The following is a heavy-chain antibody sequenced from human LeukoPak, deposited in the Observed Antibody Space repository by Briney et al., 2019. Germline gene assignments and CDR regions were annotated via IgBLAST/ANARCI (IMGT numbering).Heavy chain of an antibody. Sequence: SGPTLVNPTQTLTLTCTFSGFSLTTSGMCVSWIRQPPGKALEWLARIDWDDDKYYSTSLKTRLTISKDTSKNQVVLTMTNMDPVDTATYYCARGGDYGEYYYYGMDVWGQGTTVTVSS. D-gene: IGHD4-17*01. CDR2: IDWDDDK. CDR3: ARGGDYGEYYYYGMDV. CDR1: GFSLTTSGMC. V-gene: IGHV2-70*11. J-gene: IGHJ6*02.